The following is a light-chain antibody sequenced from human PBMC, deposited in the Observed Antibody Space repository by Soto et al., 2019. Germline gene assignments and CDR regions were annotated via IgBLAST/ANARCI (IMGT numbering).Light chain of an antibody. J-gene: IGLJ1*01. V-gene: IGLV2-14*01. CDR2: EVS. Sequence: QSVLAQPASVSGSPGQSITISCTGTSSDVGGYNYVSWYQQHPGKAPKLMIYEVSNRPSGVSNRFSGSKSGNTASLTISGLQAEDEADYYCSSYTSSSTHNYVFGTGTKGTAL. CDR1: SSDVGGYNY. CDR3: SSYTSSSTHNYV.